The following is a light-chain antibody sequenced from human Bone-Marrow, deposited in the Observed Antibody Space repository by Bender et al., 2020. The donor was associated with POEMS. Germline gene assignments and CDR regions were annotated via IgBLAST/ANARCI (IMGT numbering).Light chain of an antibody. V-gene: IGLV2-8*01. CDR3: SSFGVSSALV. CDR1: SSDIAAYNF. CDR2: EVS. J-gene: IGLJ2*01. Sequence: QSALTQPPSASGSPGQSVTISCTGSSSDIAAYNFVSWYQQHPGKAPKLMIFEVSKRPSGVPDRFSGSKSGNTASLTVSGLQAGDEADYYCSSFGVSSALVFGGGTKLTVL.